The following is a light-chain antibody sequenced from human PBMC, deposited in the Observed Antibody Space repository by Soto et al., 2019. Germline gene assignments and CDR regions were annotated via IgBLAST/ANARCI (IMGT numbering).Light chain of an antibody. CDR2: SNN. V-gene: IGLV1-44*01. J-gene: IGLJ3*02. Sequence: QSVLTQPPSASGTPGQRVTISCSGSGSNIGSNTVDWYQQLPGTAPKLLIYSNNQRPSGVPDRFSGAKSVTSASLAISGLQSEDEDDYYCSAWYDSLSGVVFGGGTKLTVL. CDR3: SAWYDSLSGVV. CDR1: GSNIGSNT.